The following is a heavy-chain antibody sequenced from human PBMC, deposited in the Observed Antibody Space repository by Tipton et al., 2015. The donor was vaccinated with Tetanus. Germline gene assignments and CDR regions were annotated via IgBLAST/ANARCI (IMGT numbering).Heavy chain of an antibody. Sequence: TLSLTCTVSGGSISSFYWYWIRQPPGKGLEWIAYIHQNGDANYNPSLQSRVTISVDTSKNQFSLQLAFVTAADTAIYYCARERIEAFHYHGLDVWGPGTTVTVSS. J-gene: IGHJ6*02. D-gene: IGHD2-21*01. CDR1: GGSISSFY. CDR2: IHQNGDA. V-gene: IGHV4-59*01. CDR3: ARERIEAFHYHGLDV.